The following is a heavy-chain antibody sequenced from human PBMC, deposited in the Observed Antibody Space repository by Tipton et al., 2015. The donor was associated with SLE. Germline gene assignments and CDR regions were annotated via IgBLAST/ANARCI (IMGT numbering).Heavy chain of an antibody. Sequence: SLRLSCAASGFTFSSYAMSWVRQAPGKGLEWVSAISGSGGSTYYADSVKGRFTISRDNSKNTLYLQMNSLRAEDTAVYYCAKAPGSYSYYFDYWGQGTLVTVSP. J-gene: IGHJ4*02. D-gene: IGHD1-26*01. CDR2: ISGSGGST. CDR3: AKAPGSYSYYFDY. V-gene: IGHV3-23*01. CDR1: GFTFSSYA.